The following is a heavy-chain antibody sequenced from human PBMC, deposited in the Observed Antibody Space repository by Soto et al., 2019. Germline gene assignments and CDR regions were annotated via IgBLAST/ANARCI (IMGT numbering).Heavy chain of an antibody. D-gene: IGHD3-10*01. V-gene: IGHV4-59*01. J-gene: IGHJ4*02. CDR3: ARGEASGSRLFAYFDK. CDR1: AGAISSYY. CDR2: IYYSGST. Sequence: PSETLSLTCTLAAGAISSYYWSWIRQPPGKGLEWIVYIYYSGSTNYNPSLKSRVTISLDTSKDQFSLKLSSVTAADTAVYYCARGEASGSRLFAYFDKLGQVTLVNVFS.